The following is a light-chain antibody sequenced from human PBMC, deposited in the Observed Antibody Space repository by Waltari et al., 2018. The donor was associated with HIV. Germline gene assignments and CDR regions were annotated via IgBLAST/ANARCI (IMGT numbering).Light chain of an antibody. Sequence: QSALTQPRSVSGSPGQSVTISCTGTSSDVGDYNSVSWYQQHPGKAPKLMIYDVSKGPAGVSDRFSGSKSGNTASRTISGLQAEDEADYYCCSYAGTYTYVFGTGTKVTVL. CDR2: DVS. J-gene: IGLJ1*01. V-gene: IGLV2-11*01. CDR1: SSDVGDYNS. CDR3: CSYAGTYTYV.